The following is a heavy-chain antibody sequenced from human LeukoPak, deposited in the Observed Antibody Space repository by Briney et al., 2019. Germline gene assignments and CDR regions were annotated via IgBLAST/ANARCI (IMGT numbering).Heavy chain of an antibody. CDR2: IFSSGTA. Sequence: PPETLSLTCTVSGASIRANHHYWAWVRQPPGKGLEWIGTIFSSGTAYYNPSLRTRVSISVDTSKNEFSLRLSAVTAADTGLHYCARIIRTAGYYSNPKSGSFDLWGQGILVTVSS. V-gene: IGHV4-39*01. J-gene: IGHJ5*02. CDR3: ARIIRTAGYYSNPKSGSFDL. CDR1: GASIRANHHY. D-gene: IGHD3-22*01.